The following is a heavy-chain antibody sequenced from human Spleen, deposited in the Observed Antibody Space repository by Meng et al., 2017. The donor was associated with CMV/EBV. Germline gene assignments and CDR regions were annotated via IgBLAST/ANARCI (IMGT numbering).Heavy chain of an antibody. D-gene: IGHD6-13*01. J-gene: IGHJ4*02. CDR3: ARGFAFGSSWDG. V-gene: IGHV3-9*01. CDR2: ISWDSGTL. Sequence: SLKISCAASGFTFDDYAMHWVRQGPGKGLEWVSGISWDSGTLAYADSVKGRFTISRDNAKNSLYLQMNSLRAEDTAVYYCARGFAFGSSWDGWGQGTLVTVSS. CDR1: GFTFDDYA.